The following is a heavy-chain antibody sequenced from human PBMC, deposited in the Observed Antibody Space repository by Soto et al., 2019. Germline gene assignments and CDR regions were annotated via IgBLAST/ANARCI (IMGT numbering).Heavy chain of an antibody. J-gene: IGHJ3*02. CDR2: FDPEDGET. Sequence: KDSGDGLAGISLYWPHQSKGKGLEWMGGFDPEDGETIYAQKFQGRVTITADESTSTAYMELSSLRSEDTAVYYCARGRWSMTGVGVGATSAFDIWGQGTMVTVSS. D-gene: IGHD1-26*01. V-gene: IGHV1-24*01. CDR3: ARGRWSMTGVGVGATSAFDI. CDR1: GDGLAGIS.